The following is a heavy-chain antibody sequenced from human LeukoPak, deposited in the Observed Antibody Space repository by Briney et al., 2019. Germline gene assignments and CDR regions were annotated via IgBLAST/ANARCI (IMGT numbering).Heavy chain of an antibody. CDR2: ISAYNGNT. D-gene: IGHD3-22*01. CDR3: ARAHATYYYDSSGYEFVY. J-gene: IGHJ4*02. CDR1: GYTFTSYG. V-gene: IGHV1-18*01. Sequence: ASVKVSCKASGYTFTSYGISWVRQAPGQGLEWMGWISAYNGNTNYAQKLQGRVTMTTDTSTSTAYMELRSLRSDDTAVYYCARAHATYYYDSSGYEFVYWGQGTLVTVSS.